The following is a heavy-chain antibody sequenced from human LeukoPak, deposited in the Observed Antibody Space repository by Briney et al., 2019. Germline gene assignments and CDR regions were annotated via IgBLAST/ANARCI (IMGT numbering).Heavy chain of an antibody. J-gene: IGHJ3*02. Sequence: GGSLRLSCAASGFTVSSNYMTWVRQAPGKGLEGVSVIYKNATTYYADTVKGRFTISRNNSKNMLYLQMNSLRAENTAVYYCAKVMGGQWPVNYAFDIWGQGTMVTVSS. CDR2: IYKNATT. V-gene: IGHV3-53*01. CDR3: AKVMGGQWPVNYAFDI. D-gene: IGHD6-19*01. CDR1: GFTVSSNY.